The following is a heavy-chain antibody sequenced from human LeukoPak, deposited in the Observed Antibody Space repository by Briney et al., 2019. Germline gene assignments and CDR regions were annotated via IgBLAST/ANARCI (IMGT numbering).Heavy chain of an antibody. V-gene: IGHV1-2*02. J-gene: IGHJ4*02. D-gene: IGHD4-17*01. Sequence: ASVTVSCKTSGYTFTDYYMHWVRQAPGQGLGWMGWINPKSGATNYAQKFQGRVTMTRDTSISTAYLELTRLTSDDTAMYYCARVGTTDYWGQGTLVTVSS. CDR3: ARVGTTDY. CDR1: GYTFTDYY. CDR2: INPKSGAT.